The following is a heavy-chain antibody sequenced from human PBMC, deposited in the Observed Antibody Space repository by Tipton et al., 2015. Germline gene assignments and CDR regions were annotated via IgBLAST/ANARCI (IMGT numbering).Heavy chain of an antibody. V-gene: IGHV1-18*01. D-gene: IGHD3-22*01. CDR2: VSVYNGDT. CDR3: ARISGYYFDY. Sequence: QLVQSGAEVKKPGASVKVSCKASGYTFTNFGITWVRQAPGQGLEWMGWVSVYNGDTKYAQNLQGRVTMTTDTSTGTAYMELRSLRADDTAVYYCARISGYYFDYWGQGTLVTVSS. J-gene: IGHJ4*02. CDR1: GYTFTNFG.